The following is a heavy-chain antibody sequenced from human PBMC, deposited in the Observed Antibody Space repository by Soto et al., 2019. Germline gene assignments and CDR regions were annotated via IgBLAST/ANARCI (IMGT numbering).Heavy chain of an antibody. J-gene: IGHJ3*02. CDR2: IWVDGTNK. CDR3: VRERASFDACDI. Sequence: QVQLVESGGGVVQPGSSLRLSCAASGFLFRSYGMHWVRQVPGKGLEWVAVIWVDGTNKFYADSVRGRFTISRDNSKNTLDLQMHSLRAEDTALYYCVRERASFDACDIWGQGTMVTVSS. V-gene: IGHV3-33*01. CDR1: GFLFRSYG.